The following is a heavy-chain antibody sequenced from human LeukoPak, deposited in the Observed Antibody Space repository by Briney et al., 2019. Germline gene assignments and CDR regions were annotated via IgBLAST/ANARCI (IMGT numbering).Heavy chain of an antibody. Sequence: PGGSLRLSCAASGFTFSSYAMHWVRQAPGKGLEWVAVISYDGSNKYYADSVKGRFTISRDNSKNTLYLQMNSLRAEDTAVYYCANHPSETVLRYFDWLFQVGWFDPWGQGTLVTVSS. J-gene: IGHJ5*02. D-gene: IGHD3-9*01. CDR2: ISYDGSNK. V-gene: IGHV3-30-3*01. CDR1: GFTFSSYA. CDR3: ANHPSETVLRYFDWLFQVGWFDP.